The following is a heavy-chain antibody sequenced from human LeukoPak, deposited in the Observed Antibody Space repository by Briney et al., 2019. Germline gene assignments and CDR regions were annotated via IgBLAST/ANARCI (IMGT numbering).Heavy chain of an antibody. V-gene: IGHV4-39*07. CDR1: GDSISSHSYY. D-gene: IGHD1-26*01. CDR2: MFHSGST. Sequence: PSETLSLTCTVSGDSISSHSYYWSWIRQPAGKGLEWIGSMFHSGSTDYNPSLKSRVTMSVDTSKNQFSLKLSSVTAADTAVYYCARDWGSYRPYYFDYWGQGTLVTVSS. CDR3: ARDWGSYRPYYFDY. J-gene: IGHJ4*02.